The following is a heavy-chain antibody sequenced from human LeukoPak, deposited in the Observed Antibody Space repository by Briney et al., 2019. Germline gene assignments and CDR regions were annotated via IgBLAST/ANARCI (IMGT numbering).Heavy chain of an antibody. CDR3: ARDRSSWGYYFDY. CDR2: IYYSGST. J-gene: IGHJ4*02. D-gene: IGHD2-2*01. CDR1: GGSISSYY. Sequence: SETLSLTCTVSGGSISSYYWSWIRQPPGKGLEWIGYIYYSGSTNYNPSLKSRVTISVDTSKNQFSLKLSSVTAADTAVYYCARDRSSWGYYFDYWGQGTLVTVSS. V-gene: IGHV4-59*01.